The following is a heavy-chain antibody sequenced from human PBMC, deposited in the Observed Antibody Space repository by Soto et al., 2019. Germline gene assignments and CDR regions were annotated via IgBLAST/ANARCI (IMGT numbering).Heavy chain of an antibody. CDR1: GFTFTSSA. D-gene: IGHD2-8*01. V-gene: IGHV1-58*01. CDR2: IAVGSGYT. J-gene: IGHJ4*02. Sequence: WASVKVSCKASGFTFTSSAFQWVRQARGQRLEWIGWIAVGSGYTNYAQRFQDRVTLTRDMSTATTYMELSRLTSEDTAIYYCAADATAWQQMVPSDYWGQGTLVTVSS. CDR3: AADATAWQQMVPSDY.